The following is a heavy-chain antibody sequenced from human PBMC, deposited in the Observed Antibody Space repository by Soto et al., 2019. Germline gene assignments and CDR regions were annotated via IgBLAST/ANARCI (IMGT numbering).Heavy chain of an antibody. Sequence: SETLSLTCTVSGGSISSGGYYWSWIRQHPGKGLEWIGYIYYSGSTYYNPSLKSRVTISVDTSKNQFSLKLSSVTAADTAVYYCAGGLYDSSGYYPNWFDPWGQGTLVTVS. CDR2: IYYSGST. J-gene: IGHJ5*02. V-gene: IGHV4-31*03. CDR3: AGGLYDSSGYYPNWFDP. D-gene: IGHD3-22*01. CDR1: GGSISSGGYY.